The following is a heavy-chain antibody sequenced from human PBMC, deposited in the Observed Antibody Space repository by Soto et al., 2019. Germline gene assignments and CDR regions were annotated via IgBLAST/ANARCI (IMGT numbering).Heavy chain of an antibody. CDR1: VFTCSSYA. CDR2: ISGSGGST. V-gene: IGHV3-23*01. J-gene: IGHJ2*01. CDR3: AKAEYYDILTGYYKFNPFGWYFDL. Sequence: PWWSLRLSCSASVFTCSSYAMSWCRQAPGKGLEWVSAISGSGGSTYYADSVKGRFTISRDNSKNTLYLQMNSLRAEDTAVYYCAKAEYYDILTGYYKFNPFGWYFDLWGRGTLVTVSS. D-gene: IGHD3-9*01.